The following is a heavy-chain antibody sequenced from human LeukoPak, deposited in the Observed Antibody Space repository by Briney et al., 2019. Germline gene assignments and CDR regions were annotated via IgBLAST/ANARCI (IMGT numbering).Heavy chain of an antibody. J-gene: IGHJ6*03. V-gene: IGHV3-74*01. Sequence: GGSLRLSCAASGFTFSDNWMHWVRQVPGKGLVWVSRIKTDGSSTSYADSVKGRFTISRDNAKNTLYLQMSSLRAEDTAVYSCARGRADYDFWSGYYHYMDVWGKGTTVTVS. D-gene: IGHD3-3*01. CDR2: IKTDGSST. CDR1: GFTFSDNW. CDR3: ARGRADYDFWSGYYHYMDV.